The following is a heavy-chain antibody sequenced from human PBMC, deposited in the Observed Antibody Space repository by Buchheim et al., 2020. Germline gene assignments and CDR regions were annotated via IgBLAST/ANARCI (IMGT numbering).Heavy chain of an antibody. CDR2: ISSSSSSI. CDR1: GFTFNNYN. CDR3: AREYSSSSGRTFDI. J-gene: IGHJ3*02. D-gene: IGHD6-6*01. Sequence: EVQLVESGGGLVKPGGSLRLSCAASGFTFNNYNMNWVRQAPGKGLEWVSSISSSSSSIYYADSVKGRFPISRDNAKNSLYLQMNSLRAEDTAVYYCAREYSSSSGRTFDIWGQGS. V-gene: IGHV3-21*01.